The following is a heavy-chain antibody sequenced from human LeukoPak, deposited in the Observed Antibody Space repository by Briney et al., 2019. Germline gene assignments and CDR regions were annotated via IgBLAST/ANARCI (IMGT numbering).Heavy chain of an antibody. Sequence: PSETLSLTCAVSGGSISSYYWSWIRQPPGKGLEWIGYIYYSGSTNYNPSLKSRVTISVDTSKNQFSLKLSSVTAADTAVYYCARDREVTMVRGVSYNYYYGMDVWGQGTTVTVSS. J-gene: IGHJ6*02. V-gene: IGHV4-59*01. CDR1: GGSISSYY. D-gene: IGHD3-10*01. CDR2: IYYSGST. CDR3: ARDREVTMVRGVSYNYYYGMDV.